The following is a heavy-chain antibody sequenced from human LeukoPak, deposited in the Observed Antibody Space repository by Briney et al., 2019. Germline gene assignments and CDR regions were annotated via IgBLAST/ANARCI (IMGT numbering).Heavy chain of an antibody. V-gene: IGHV5-51*01. Sequence: GESLKISCKGSGSTFTSNWIGWVRQMPGKGLEWVGIIYAGDSDTRYSPSFQGQVTISADKSISTAYLRWSSLKASDTAMYYCASCGYSGYVVYWGQGTLVTVSS. CDR1: GSTFTSNW. CDR3: ASCGYSGYVVY. D-gene: IGHD5-12*01. CDR2: IYAGDSDT. J-gene: IGHJ4*02.